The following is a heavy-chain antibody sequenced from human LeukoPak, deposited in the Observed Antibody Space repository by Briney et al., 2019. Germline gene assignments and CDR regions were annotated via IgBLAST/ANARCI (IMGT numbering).Heavy chain of an antibody. Sequence: ASVKVSCKASGGTFSSYAINWVRQAPGQGLEWMGWINPNSGGTDYAQKFQGRVTMARDTSISTAYMELSSLTSDDTAVYYCSRGRADGYSGYDFGDYWGQGTLVTVSS. V-gene: IGHV1-2*02. CDR3: SRGRADGYSGYDFGDY. CDR2: INPNSGGT. CDR1: GGTFSSYA. J-gene: IGHJ4*02. D-gene: IGHD5-12*01.